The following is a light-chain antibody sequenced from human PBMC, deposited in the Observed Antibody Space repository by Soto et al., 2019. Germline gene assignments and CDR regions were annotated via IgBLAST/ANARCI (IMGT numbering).Light chain of an antibody. Sequence: DIQLTQSPSFLSASVGDTVTITCRASQGMSTYLAWYQQKPGKVPKLLIRSASTLQSGVPPRFSGSGSGTEFTLTISTLQPDDYAIYYCQQLNGSQCAFGRGTKVEIK. CDR2: SAS. CDR3: QQLNGSQCA. V-gene: IGKV1-9*01. J-gene: IGKJ4*02. CDR1: QGMSTY.